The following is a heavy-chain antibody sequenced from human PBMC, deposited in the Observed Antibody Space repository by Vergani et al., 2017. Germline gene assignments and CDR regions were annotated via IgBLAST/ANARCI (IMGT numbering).Heavy chain of an antibody. J-gene: IGHJ5*02. CDR2: IYSGGGT. CDR1: GFTFSSYA. CDR3: VRIDEGLDP. Sequence: EVQLLESGGGLVQPGGSLRLSCAASGFTFSSYAMSWVRQAPGKGLEWVSVIYSGGGTYYADSVKGRFTISRDNSRNTLYLQMNSLRAEDTAMYYCVRIDEGLDPWGQGTLVTVSS. V-gene: IGHV3-66*01.